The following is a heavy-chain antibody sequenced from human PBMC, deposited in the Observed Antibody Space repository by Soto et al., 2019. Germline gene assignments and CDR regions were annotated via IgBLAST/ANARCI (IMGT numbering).Heavy chain of an antibody. V-gene: IGHV3-15*07. J-gene: IGHJ3*01. Sequence: VGSLRLSCASFGFTFTSAWMNLVRQAPGKGLEWVGRIKSKTDGGKIDYAVPAKGRFTISRDDSENTLYLQMNSLTTDDTALYYCTTDQLSRRAFDVWGQGTMVTVSS. D-gene: IGHD3-16*02. CDR2: IKSKTDGGKI. CDR1: GFTFTSAW. CDR3: TTDQLSRRAFDV.